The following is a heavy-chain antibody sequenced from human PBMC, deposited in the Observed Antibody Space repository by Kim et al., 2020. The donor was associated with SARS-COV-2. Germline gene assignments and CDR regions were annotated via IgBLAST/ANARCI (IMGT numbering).Heavy chain of an antibody. J-gene: IGHJ5*02. CDR1: NDSISSEDYY. D-gene: IGHD6-13*01. CDR3: ARVGGSSSSRGWFDP. V-gene: IGHV4-30-4*01. Sequence: SETLSLTCTVSNDSISSEDYYWSWIRQPPGKGLEWIGYIYYSGGTFYNPSLKSRLTISVDTSKNQFSLKLSSVTAADTAVYYWARVGGSSSSRGWFDPWG. CDR2: IYYSGGT.